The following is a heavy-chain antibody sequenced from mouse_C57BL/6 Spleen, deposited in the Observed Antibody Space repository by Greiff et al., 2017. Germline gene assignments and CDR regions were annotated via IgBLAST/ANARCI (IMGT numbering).Heavy chain of an antibody. CDR1: GYTFTSYW. D-gene: IGHD1-1*01. CDR2: IHPNSGST. Sequence: VQLQQPGAELVKPGASVKLSCKASGYTFTSYWMHWVKQRPGQGLEWIGMIHPNSGSTNYNEKFKSKATLTVDKSSSAAYMQLSSLTSEDSAVYYCARAPKYYGSSLDYWGQGTTLTVSS. V-gene: IGHV1-64*01. J-gene: IGHJ2*01. CDR3: ARAPKYYGSSLDY.